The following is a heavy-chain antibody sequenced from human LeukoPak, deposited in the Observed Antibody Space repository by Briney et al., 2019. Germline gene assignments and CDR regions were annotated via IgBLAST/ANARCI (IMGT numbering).Heavy chain of an antibody. CDR2: IYTSGST. Sequence: SETLSLTCTVSGVSISSYYWSWIRQPPGKRLEWIGYIYTSGSTNYNPSLKSRVTISVDTSKNQFSLKLSSVTAADTAVYYCARHAPPNNYYYDILTGYWWFDPWGQGTLVTVSS. V-gene: IGHV4-4*09. CDR1: GVSISSYY. D-gene: IGHD3-9*01. CDR3: ARHAPPNNYYYDILTGYWWFDP. J-gene: IGHJ5*02.